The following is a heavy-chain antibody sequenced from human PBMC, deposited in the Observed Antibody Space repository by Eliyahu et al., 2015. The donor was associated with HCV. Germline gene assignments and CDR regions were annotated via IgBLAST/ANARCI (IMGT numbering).Heavy chain of an antibody. CDR3: ARGDYYGSGSYVDY. Sequence: QVQLVQSGAEVKKPGSSVKVSCKASGGTFSSYTISWVRQAPGQGLEWMGRIIPILGIANYAQKFQGRVTITADKSTSTAYMELSSLRSEDTAVYYCARGDYYGSGSYVDYWGQGTLVTVSS. V-gene: IGHV1-69*02. CDR1: GGTFSSYT. D-gene: IGHD3-10*01. CDR2: IIPILGIA. J-gene: IGHJ4*02.